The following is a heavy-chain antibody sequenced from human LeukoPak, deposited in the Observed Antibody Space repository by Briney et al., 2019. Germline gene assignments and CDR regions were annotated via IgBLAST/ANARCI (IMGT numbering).Heavy chain of an antibody. Sequence: SETLSLTCTVSGGSISSYYWSWIRQPAGKGLEWIGRIYSSGGTNYNPSLKSRVTMSVDTSKNQFSLKLSSVTAADTAVYYCARGLRRGYYYYYMDVWGKGTTVTISS. CDR1: GGSISSYY. CDR3: ARGLRRGYYYYYMDV. J-gene: IGHJ6*03. D-gene: IGHD3-10*01. V-gene: IGHV4-4*07. CDR2: IYSSGGT.